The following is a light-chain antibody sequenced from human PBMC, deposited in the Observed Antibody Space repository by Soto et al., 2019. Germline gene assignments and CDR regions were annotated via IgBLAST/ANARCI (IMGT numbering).Light chain of an antibody. J-gene: IGKJ3*01. V-gene: IGKV1-33*01. CDR2: DAA. Sequence: DIQMTQSPSSLSASVGDRVTITCQASQDISNYLSWYQQKPGKAPKLLIYDAANLQTGVPSRFSGGGSGTHFALTISSLQPEDIATYYCQHYHNLPFTFGPGTKVHVK. CDR3: QHYHNLPFT. CDR1: QDISNY.